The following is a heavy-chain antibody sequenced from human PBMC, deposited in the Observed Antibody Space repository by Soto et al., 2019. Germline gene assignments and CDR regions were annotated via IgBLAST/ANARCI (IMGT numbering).Heavy chain of an antibody. Sequence: VGSLRLSCAASGVSLSDYAMSWVRQAPGKGLEWVSVIGFSGGITYYADSVKGRFTISRDNSKNTLYLQMNSLRADDMAVYYCAKAEELGRNKTTYFDYWRQGTLSTVSS. CDR2: IGFSGGIT. CDR3: AKAEELGRNKTTYFDY. J-gene: IGHJ4*02. V-gene: IGHV3-23*01. D-gene: IGHD1-7*01. CDR1: GVSLSDYA.